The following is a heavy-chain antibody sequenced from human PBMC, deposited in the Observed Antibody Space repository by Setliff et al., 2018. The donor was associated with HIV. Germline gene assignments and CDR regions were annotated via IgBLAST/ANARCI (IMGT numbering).Heavy chain of an antibody. CDR3: ARDGEPSSGWLGGFARNWFDP. D-gene: IGHD6-19*01. J-gene: IGHJ5*02. V-gene: IGHV4-39*07. CDR1: GGSISSNNYY. CDR2: IYYSGST. Sequence: SETLSLTCTVSGGSISSNNYYWGWIRPPPGKGLEWIGSIYYSGSTFYNPSLKSRLTISVDTSKNQFSLQLTSVTAADTAVYYCARDGEPSSGWLGGFARNWFDPWGQGTLVTVSS.